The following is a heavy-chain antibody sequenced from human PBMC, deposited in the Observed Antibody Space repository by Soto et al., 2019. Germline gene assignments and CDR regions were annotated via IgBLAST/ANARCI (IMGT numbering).Heavy chain of an antibody. CDR3: AKELMDILTGRIWFDP. V-gene: IGHV3-23*01. CDR1: GFTFSSYA. D-gene: IGHD3-9*01. Sequence: PGGSLRLSCAASGFTFSSYAMSWVRQAPGKGLEWVSAISGSGGSTYYADSVKGRFTISRDNSKNTLYLQMSSLRAEDTAVYYCAKELMDILTGRIWFDPWGQGTLVTVSS. CDR2: ISGSGGST. J-gene: IGHJ5*02.